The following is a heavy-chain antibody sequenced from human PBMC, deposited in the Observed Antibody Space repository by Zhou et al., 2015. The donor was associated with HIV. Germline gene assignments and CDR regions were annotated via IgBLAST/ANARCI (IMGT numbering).Heavy chain of an antibody. CDR1: GYTFTSYD. J-gene: IGHJ2*01. V-gene: IGHV1-2*06. CDR2: INPNSGGT. Sequence: QVQLVQSGAEVKKPGASVKVSCKASGYTFTSYDINWVRQAPGQGLEWMGRINPNSGGTNYAQKFQGRVTMTRDTSLGTAYMELSRLRPDDTAVYYCAREGWGSWYFDLWGRGTLVSVSS. CDR3: AREGWGSWYFDL. D-gene: IGHD7-27*01.